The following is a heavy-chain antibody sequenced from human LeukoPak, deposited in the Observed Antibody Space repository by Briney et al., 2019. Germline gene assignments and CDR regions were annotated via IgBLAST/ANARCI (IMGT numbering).Heavy chain of an antibody. CDR3: ARDSAGNDY. V-gene: IGHV3-23*01. CDR2: ISGSGGST. J-gene: IGHJ4*02. D-gene: IGHD6-13*01. CDR1: GFTFSSYA. Sequence: PGGSLRLSCAASGFTFSSYAMSWVRQAPGKGLEWVSAISGSGGSTYYADSVRGRFTISRDNSKNTLYLQMNSLRAEDTATYYCARDSAGNDYWGQGTLVTVSS.